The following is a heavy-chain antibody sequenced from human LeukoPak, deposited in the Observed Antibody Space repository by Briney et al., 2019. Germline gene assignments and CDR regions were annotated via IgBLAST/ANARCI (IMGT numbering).Heavy chain of an antibody. CDR2: IYYNGST. V-gene: IGHV4-59*01. CDR3: ARGGYRGSSYNSAFDI. D-gene: IGHD5-24*01. Sequence: SETLSLTCTVSGGSISCYWSWMLQPPGKGLEWIGYIYYNGSTYYNPSLKSRLTISVDTSKNQLPLKLSSVTAADTAMYYWARGGYRGSSYNSAFDIWGHGTMVSVSS. J-gene: IGHJ3*02. CDR1: GGSISCY.